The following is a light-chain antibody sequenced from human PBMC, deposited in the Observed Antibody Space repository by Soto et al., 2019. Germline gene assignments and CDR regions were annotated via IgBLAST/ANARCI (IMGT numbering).Light chain of an antibody. CDR1: SSNIGAGYD. Sequence: QSVLTQPPSVSGAPGQRVTISCTGSSSNIGAGYDVHWYQQLPGTAPKLLSHGNSNRPSGVPDRFSGSKSGTSASLAITGLQAEDEADYYCQSYDSSLSGPVFGGGTKLTVL. V-gene: IGLV1-40*01. CDR2: GNS. J-gene: IGLJ2*01. CDR3: QSYDSSLSGPV.